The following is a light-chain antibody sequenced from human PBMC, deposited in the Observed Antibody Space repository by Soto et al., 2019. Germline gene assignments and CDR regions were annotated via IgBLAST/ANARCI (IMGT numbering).Light chain of an antibody. CDR3: CSYAGSRTFG. CDR1: SSDVGAYNL. CDR2: EGT. V-gene: IGLV2-23*01. Sequence: QSVLTQPASVSGSPEQSITISCTGTSSDVGAYNLVSWYQQLPGKAPRLIIYEGTKRPSGISHRFSGSKSDNTASLTISGLRAEDEAHYHCCSYAGSRTFGFGGGTK. J-gene: IGLJ2*01.